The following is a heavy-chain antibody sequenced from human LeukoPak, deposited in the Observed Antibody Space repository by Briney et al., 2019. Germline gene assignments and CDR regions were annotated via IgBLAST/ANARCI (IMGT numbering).Heavy chain of an antibody. Sequence: GGSLRLSCAASGFTFSSYSMNWVRQAPGKGLEWVSSISSSSSYIYYADSVKGRFTISRDNSKNTLYLQMNSLRAEDTAVYYCAKDPHRGYCSSTSCYPAFDIWGQGTMVTVSS. CDR2: ISSSSSYI. D-gene: IGHD2-2*01. V-gene: IGHV3-21*01. CDR3: AKDPHRGYCSSTSCYPAFDI. J-gene: IGHJ3*02. CDR1: GFTFSSYS.